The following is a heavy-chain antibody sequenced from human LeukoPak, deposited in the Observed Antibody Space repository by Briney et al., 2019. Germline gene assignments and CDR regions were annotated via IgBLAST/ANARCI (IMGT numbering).Heavy chain of an antibody. Sequence: SETLSLTCTVSGYSISSGYYWGWIRQPPGKGLEWIGSIYHSGSTYYNPSLKSRVTISVDTSKNQFSLKLSSVTAADTAVYYCARDTDGSSGDYWGQGTLVTVSS. CDR2: IYHSGST. CDR1: GYSISSGYY. D-gene: IGHD3-10*01. CDR3: ARDTDGSSGDY. V-gene: IGHV4-38-2*02. J-gene: IGHJ4*02.